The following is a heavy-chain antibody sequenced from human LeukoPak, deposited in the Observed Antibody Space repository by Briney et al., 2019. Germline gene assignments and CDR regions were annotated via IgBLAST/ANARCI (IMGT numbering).Heavy chain of an antibody. Sequence: PGGSLRHSRVASGFIFDNYDMNWVRQVPGKGLEWVSGINWNGHTTRYGDSVKGRFITSRDSAKNSLYLQMNSLRAEDTALYYCAREGSRSVDAFDMWGQGTMVTVSS. CDR1: GFIFDNYD. V-gene: IGHV3-20*04. D-gene: IGHD6-25*01. CDR3: AREGSRSVDAFDM. CDR2: INWNGHTT. J-gene: IGHJ3*02.